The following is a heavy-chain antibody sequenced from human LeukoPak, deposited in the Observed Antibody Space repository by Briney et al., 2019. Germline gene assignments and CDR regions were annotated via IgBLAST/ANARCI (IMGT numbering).Heavy chain of an antibody. J-gene: IGHJ4*02. D-gene: IGHD6-19*01. Sequence: GGSLRLSCAPSGFTFSNYEMNWVGQAPGKGLEWVSFISSSGVLIYYADSVKGRFTISRDNAKNSLYLQMNSLRVEDTAVYYCARVSGSGWHFDYWGQGSLVTVPS. CDR3: ARVSGSGWHFDY. CDR1: GFTFSNYE. CDR2: ISSSGVLI. V-gene: IGHV3-48*03.